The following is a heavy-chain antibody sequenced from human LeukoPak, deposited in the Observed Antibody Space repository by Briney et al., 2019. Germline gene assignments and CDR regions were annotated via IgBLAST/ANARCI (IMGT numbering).Heavy chain of an antibody. D-gene: IGHD6-13*01. J-gene: IGHJ6*02. CDR1: RFMFSSFS. V-gene: IGHV3-21*06. CDR3: AGDLAAKARIGGMDV. Sequence: PGGSLRLSCTASRFMFSSFSINWVRQAPGKGPEWVSYISETSSHTYYADSVKGRFTISRDNAKNSLYLEMNSLRAEDSGFYYCAGDLAAKARIGGMDVWGQGTTVIVSS. CDR2: ISETSSHT.